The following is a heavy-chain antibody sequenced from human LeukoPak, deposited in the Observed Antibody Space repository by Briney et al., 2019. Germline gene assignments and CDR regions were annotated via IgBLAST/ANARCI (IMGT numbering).Heavy chain of an antibody. CDR1: GGSISSYY. Sequence: PSETLSLTCTVSGGSISSYYWSWIRQPPGKGLEWIGYIYYSGSTNYNPSLKSRVTISVDTSKNQFSLKLSSVTAADTAVYYCAKDQGNYYDSSGYYLPYYYYYGMDVWGQGTTVTVSS. D-gene: IGHD3-22*01. CDR2: IYYSGST. J-gene: IGHJ6*02. CDR3: AKDQGNYYDSSGYYLPYYYYYGMDV. V-gene: IGHV4-59*12.